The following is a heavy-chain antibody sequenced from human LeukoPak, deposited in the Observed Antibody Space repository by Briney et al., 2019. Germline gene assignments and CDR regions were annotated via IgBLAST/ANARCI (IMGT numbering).Heavy chain of an antibody. V-gene: IGHV4-38-2*02. D-gene: IGHD2-15*01. J-gene: IGHJ5*02. Sequence: PSETLSLTCTVSGYSISSGFHWGWIRQPPGKGLEWIGSIYHSGSTYYNPSLKSRVTISVDTSKNQFSLKLSSVTAADTAVYYCARDQGMLQNWFDPWGQGTLVTVSS. CDR2: IYHSGST. CDR3: ARDQGMLQNWFDP. CDR1: GYSISSGFH.